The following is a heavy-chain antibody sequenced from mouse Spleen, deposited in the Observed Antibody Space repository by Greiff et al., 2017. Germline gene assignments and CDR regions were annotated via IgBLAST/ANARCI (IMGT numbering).Heavy chain of an antibody. J-gene: IGHJ1*01. CDR1: GYAFTNYL. CDR3: AREGGNLWYFDV. V-gene: IGHV1-54*01. Sequence: QVHVKQSGAELVRPGTSVKVSCKASGYAFTNYLIEWVKQRPGQGLEWIGVINPGSGGTNYNEKFKGKATLTADKSSSTAYMQLSSLTSEDSAVYFCAREGGNLWYFDVWGAGTTVTVSS. D-gene: IGHD2-1*01. CDR2: INPGSGGT.